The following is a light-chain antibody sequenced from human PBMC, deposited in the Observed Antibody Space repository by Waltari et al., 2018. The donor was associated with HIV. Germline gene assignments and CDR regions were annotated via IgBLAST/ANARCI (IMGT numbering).Light chain of an antibody. J-gene: IGLJ1*01. CDR3: AAWDASLIGYV. V-gene: IGLV1-44*01. CDR1: NSNIGTNT. CDR2: NNN. Sequence: QSVLTQPPSASGTPGQRVTISCSGSNSNIGTNTVNWYQQLPGTAPKLLIYNNNQRPSGVPDRFSGSKSGTSASLAISGLQSEDEADYYCAAWDASLIGYVFGTGTKVTVL.